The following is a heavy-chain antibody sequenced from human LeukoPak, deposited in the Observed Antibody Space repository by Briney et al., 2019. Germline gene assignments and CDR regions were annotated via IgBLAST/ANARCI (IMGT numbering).Heavy chain of an antibody. CDR2: INHSGST. CDR3: ARGLPCPLN. J-gene: IGHJ4*02. CDR1: GGSFSGYY. V-gene: IGHV4-34*01. Sequence: SETLSLTCAVYGGSFSGYYWSWIRQPPGKGLEWIGEINHSGSTNYNPSLKSRVTISVDTSKNQFSLKLSSVTAADTAVCYCARGLPCPLNWGQGTLVTVSS.